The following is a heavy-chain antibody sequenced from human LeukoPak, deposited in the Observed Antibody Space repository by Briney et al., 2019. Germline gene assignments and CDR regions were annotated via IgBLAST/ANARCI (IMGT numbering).Heavy chain of an antibody. CDR1: GGTFSSYA. V-gene: IGHV1-69*04. Sequence: GASVKVSCKASGGTFSSYAIRWVRQAPGHGLEWMGRIIPILGIANYAQKFQGRVTITADKSTNTAYMELSSLRSEDTAVYDCARGLTTVYNWFDPWGQGTLVTVSS. CDR3: ARGLTTVYNWFDP. CDR2: IIPILGIA. D-gene: IGHD4-17*01. J-gene: IGHJ5*02.